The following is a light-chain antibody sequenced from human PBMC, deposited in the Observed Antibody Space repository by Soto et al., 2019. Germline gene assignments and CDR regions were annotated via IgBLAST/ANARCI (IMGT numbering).Light chain of an antibody. CDR3: QQYDSYSSGP. CDR2: KAS. J-gene: IGKJ1*01. V-gene: IGKV1-5*03. Sequence: DIQMTQSPSTLSGSVGDRVTITCRASQTISSWLAWYQQKPGKAPKLLIYKASTLKSGVPSRFSGSGSGTEFTLTISNLQPDDFATYYCQQYDSYSSGPFGQGTRVEIK. CDR1: QTISSW.